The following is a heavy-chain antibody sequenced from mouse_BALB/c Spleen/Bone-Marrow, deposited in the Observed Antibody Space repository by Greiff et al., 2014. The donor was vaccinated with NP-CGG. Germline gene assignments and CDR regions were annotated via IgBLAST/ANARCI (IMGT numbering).Heavy chain of an antibody. CDR1: GFNIKDTY. D-gene: IGHD2-9*01. Sequence: EVKLQESGAELVKPGASVKLSCTASGFNIKDTYMPWVRQRPEQGLEWIGRIDRAGGNTKYAAKVKGKATITSDKSSNTAYLQLSSLPSEDTVVYYCTTYYGSRLTYWGQGTLVTVSA. J-gene: IGHJ3*01. V-gene: IGHV14-3*02. CDR2: IDRAGGNT. CDR3: TTYYGSRLTY.